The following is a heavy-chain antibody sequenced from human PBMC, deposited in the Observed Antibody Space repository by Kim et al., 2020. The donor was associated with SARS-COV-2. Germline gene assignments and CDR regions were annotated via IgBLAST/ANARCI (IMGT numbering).Heavy chain of an antibody. CDR3: ARDRGGGSGSFIVGYFDY. V-gene: IGHV1-3*01. D-gene: IGHD3-10*01. Sequence: ASVKVSCKASGYTFTSYAMHWVRQAPGQRLEWMGWINAGNGNTKYSQKFQGRVTITRDTSASTAYMELSSLRSEDTAVYYCARDRGGGSGSFIVGYFDYWGQGTLVTVSS. CDR2: INAGNGNT. CDR1: GYTFTSYA. J-gene: IGHJ4*02.